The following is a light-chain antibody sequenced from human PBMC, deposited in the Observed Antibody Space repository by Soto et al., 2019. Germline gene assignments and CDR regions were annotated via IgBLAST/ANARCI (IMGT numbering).Light chain of an antibody. CDR1: QSLLHSDGYSY. CDR3: MQALQTPYT. V-gene: IGKV2-28*01. J-gene: IGKJ2*01. Sequence: DIVMTQSPLSLPVTPGEPASISCRSRQSLLHSDGYSYLNWYLQKPGQSPQLLIYLGSNRASGVXDXXSGSGSGTDLTLEISRVEAEDAGVYYCMQALQTPYTFGQGTKLEIK. CDR2: LGS.